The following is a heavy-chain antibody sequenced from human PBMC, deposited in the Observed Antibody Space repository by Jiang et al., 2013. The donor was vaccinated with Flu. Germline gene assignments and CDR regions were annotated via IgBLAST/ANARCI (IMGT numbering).Heavy chain of an antibody. CDR3: AREDDSLDS. Sequence: VQLVESGGGVVQPGRSLRLSCAASGFTFRTYAMHWVRQAPGKGLEWVAAITYDGTNKYYADSVKGRFTISRDNSKNTLDLQMNSLRGEDTAVYHCAREDDSLDSWGQGTLVTVSS. V-gene: IGHV3-30*04. CDR2: ITYDGTNK. CDR1: GFTFRTYA. J-gene: IGHJ4*02. D-gene: IGHD1-1*01.